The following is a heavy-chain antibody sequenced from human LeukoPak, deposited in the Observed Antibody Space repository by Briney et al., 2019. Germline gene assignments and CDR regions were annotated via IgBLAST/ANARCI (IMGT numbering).Heavy chain of an antibody. V-gene: IGHV1-46*01. Sequence: AVSVKVFCKASGYTFTSYFMHWVRQAPGQGLEWMGIINPSGGSTNYAQKFQGRVTMTRDTSTSTVYMELSSLGSEDTAVYYCARAHYYDSSDYGGIEHWGQGTLVTVSS. CDR2: INPSGGST. CDR1: GYTFTSYF. CDR3: ARAHYYDSSDYGGIEH. J-gene: IGHJ1*01. D-gene: IGHD3-22*01.